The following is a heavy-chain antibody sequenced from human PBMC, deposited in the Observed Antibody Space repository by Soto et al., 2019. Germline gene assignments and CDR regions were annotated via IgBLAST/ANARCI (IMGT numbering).Heavy chain of an antibody. Sequence: QVQLQESGPGLVKPSQTLSLTCTVSGGSISSGDYYWSWIRQPPGKGLEWIGYIYYSGSTYYNPSLESLVTIEVDTSKTQFSLKLSSATAADTAVYYCARGITPGADWGGDYFDYWGQGTLVTVSS. CDR1: GGSISSGDYY. CDR3: ARGITPGADWGGDYFDY. J-gene: IGHJ4*02. V-gene: IGHV4-30-4*01. D-gene: IGHD3-16*01. CDR2: IYYSGST.